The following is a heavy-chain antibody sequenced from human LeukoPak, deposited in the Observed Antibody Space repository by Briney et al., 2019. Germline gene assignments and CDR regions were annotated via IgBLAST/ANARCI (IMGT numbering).Heavy chain of an antibody. CDR1: GFTFSSYA. D-gene: IGHD3-9*01. CDR2: ISGSGGST. CDR3: AKDKSNYDILTGYYS. V-gene: IGHV3-23*01. Sequence: PGGSLRLSCAASGFTFSSYAMSWVRQAPGKGLEWVSAISGSGGSTYYADSVKGRFTISRDNSKNTLYPQMNSLRAEDTAVYYCAKDKSNYDILTGYYSWGQGTLVTVSS. J-gene: IGHJ5*02.